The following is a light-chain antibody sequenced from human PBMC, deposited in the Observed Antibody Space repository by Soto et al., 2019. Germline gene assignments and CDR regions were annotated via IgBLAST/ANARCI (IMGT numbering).Light chain of an antibody. V-gene: IGLV2-8*01. CDR2: EVS. CDR1: SSDVGGYNY. CDR3: SSYAGSNNFV. Sequence: QSALTQPPSASGSPGQSVTISCTGTSSDVGGYNYVSWYQQHPGKAPKLMIYEVSKRPSGVPARFSGSKSANTASLTVSGLQAEDEAAYYCSSYAGSNNFVFGTGTKLTVL. J-gene: IGLJ1*01.